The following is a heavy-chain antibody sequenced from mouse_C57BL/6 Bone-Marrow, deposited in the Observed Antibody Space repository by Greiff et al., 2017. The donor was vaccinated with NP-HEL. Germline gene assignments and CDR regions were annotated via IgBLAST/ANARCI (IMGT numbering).Heavy chain of an antibody. Sequence: EVKLLESGPGLAKPSQTLSLTCSVTGYSITSDYWNWIRKFPGNKLEYMGYISYSGSTYYNPSLKSRISITRDTSKNQYYLQLNSVTTEDTATYYCARLGITTVVATLDFDYWGQGTTLTVSS. D-gene: IGHD1-1*01. CDR1: GYSITSDY. CDR3: ARLGITTVVATLDFDY. J-gene: IGHJ2*01. V-gene: IGHV3-8*01. CDR2: ISYSGST.